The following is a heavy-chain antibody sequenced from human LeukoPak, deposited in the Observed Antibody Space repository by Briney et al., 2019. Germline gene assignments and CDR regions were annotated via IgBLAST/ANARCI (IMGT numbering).Heavy chain of an antibody. CDR1: GGSMSSYY. V-gene: IGHV4-59*01. CDR2: IYYSGST. Sequence: SETLSLTCTVSGGSMSSYYWSWIRQPPGKGLEWIGYIYYSGSTNYNPSLKSRVTISVDTSNNQFSLKLSSVTAADTAEYYCAVTNWNYAPCDPWAQGTRVSVSS. J-gene: IGHJ5*02. D-gene: IGHD1-7*01. CDR3: AVTNWNYAPCDP.